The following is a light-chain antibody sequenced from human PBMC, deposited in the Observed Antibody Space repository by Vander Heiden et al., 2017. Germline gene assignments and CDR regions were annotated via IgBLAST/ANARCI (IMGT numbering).Light chain of an antibody. CDR3: QQDDNTPTWT. CDR1: QSVLYSSNNKNY. Sequence: DIVMTQSPDSLAVSLGERATINCKSSQSVLYSSNNKNYLAWYQQKPGQPPKLLIYWASTRESGVPDRFSGSGSGTDFTLTISSLQAEDVAVYYCQQDDNTPTWTFGQGTKVEIK. V-gene: IGKV4-1*01. J-gene: IGKJ1*01. CDR2: WAS.